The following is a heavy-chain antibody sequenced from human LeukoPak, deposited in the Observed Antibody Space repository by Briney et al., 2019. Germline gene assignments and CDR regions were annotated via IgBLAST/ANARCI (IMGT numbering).Heavy chain of an antibody. CDR3: AKDGGSGSYYEGCNFDY. CDR2: IKQDGSEK. D-gene: IGHD1-26*01. Sequence: PGGSLRLSCAASGFTFSSYWMSWVRQAPGKGLEWVANIKQDGSEKYYVDSVKGRFTISRDNAKNSLYLQMNSLRAEDTAVYYCAKDGGSGSYYEGCNFDYWGQGTLVTVSS. J-gene: IGHJ4*02. V-gene: IGHV3-7*01. CDR1: GFTFSSYW.